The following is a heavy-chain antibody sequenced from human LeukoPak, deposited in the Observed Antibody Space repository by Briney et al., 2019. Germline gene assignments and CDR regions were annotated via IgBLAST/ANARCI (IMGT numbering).Heavy chain of an antibody. Sequence: SETLSLTCTVSGYSISSGYYWGWIRQPPGKGLEWIVSIYHSGSTYYNPSLKRRVTISVDTSKNQFSLKLSSVTAADTAVYYCARATFITMIVVYYFDYWGQGTLVTVSS. D-gene: IGHD3-22*01. CDR2: IYHSGST. CDR3: ARATFITMIVVYYFDY. J-gene: IGHJ4*02. V-gene: IGHV4-38-2*02. CDR1: GYSISSGYY.